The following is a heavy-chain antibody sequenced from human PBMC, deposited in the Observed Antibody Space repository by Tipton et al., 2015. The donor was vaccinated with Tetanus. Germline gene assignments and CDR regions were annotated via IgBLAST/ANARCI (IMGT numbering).Heavy chain of an antibody. CDR2: ISNSGST. CDR3: ARDRGVRGGYYYYHGMDV. V-gene: IGHV4-31*03. D-gene: IGHD3-10*01. J-gene: IGHJ6*02. CDR1: GDSISSDGAY. Sequence: TLSLTCTVSGDSISSDGAYWSWIRQHPGEGLEWIGYISNSGSTYYNPSLKSRVTISVDTSQKQISLKVNSVTAADTAVYYCARDRGVRGGYYYYHGMDVWGQGTTVTVSS.